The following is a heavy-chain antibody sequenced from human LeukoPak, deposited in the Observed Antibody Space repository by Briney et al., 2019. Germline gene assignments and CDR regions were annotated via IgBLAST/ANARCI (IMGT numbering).Heavy chain of an antibody. Sequence: PSETLSLTCTVSGGSISSSSYYWSWIRQPPGKGLEWIGYIYYSGSTNYNPSLKSRVTISVDTSKNQFSLKLSSVTAADTAVYYCARESRGDCGGDCYQHTDAFDIWGQGTMVTVSS. CDR3: ARESRGDCGGDCYQHTDAFDI. V-gene: IGHV4-61*01. J-gene: IGHJ3*02. CDR1: GGSISSSSYY. D-gene: IGHD2-21*02. CDR2: IYYSGST.